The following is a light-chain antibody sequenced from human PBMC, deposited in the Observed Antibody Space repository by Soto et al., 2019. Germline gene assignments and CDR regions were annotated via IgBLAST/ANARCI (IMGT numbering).Light chain of an antibody. J-gene: IGKJ1*01. V-gene: IGKV1-9*01. CDR2: SAS. Sequence: DIQLTPSPSVLSASVGDTVTVTCRASQALSNYLAWYQQKPGKAPDLLIYSASTLQSGVPSRFSGSGSGTEFTLTISSLQPDDFATYYCQHYNSYSEAFGQGTKVDIK. CDR3: QHYNSYSEA. CDR1: QALSNY.